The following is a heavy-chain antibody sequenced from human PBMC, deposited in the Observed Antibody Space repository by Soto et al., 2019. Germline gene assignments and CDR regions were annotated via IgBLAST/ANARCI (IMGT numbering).Heavy chain of an antibody. J-gene: IGHJ4*02. CDR3: AKDSRSSWYYFDD. CDR2: ISGSGDKI. V-gene: IGHV3-23*01. Sequence: PGGSLRLSCAASGFTFSSYSMNWVRPAPGKGLEWVSGISGSGDKIYYADSVKGRFTISRDNSKNTLDLQMNSLRVEDTAVYYCAKDSRSSWYYFDDWGQGTLVTVSS. CDR1: GFTFSSYS. D-gene: IGHD6-13*01.